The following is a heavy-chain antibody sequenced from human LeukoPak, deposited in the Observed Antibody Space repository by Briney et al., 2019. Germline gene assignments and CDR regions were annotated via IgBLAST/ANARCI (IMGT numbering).Heavy chain of an antibody. V-gene: IGHV3-7*05. CDR2: MKYDGSEM. Sequence: GGSLRLSCAASGFTFKTYWMNWVRQPPGKGLQWVATMKYDGSEMFYVDSVKGRFTISRDNTKTSLYLQMNSLRAEDTALYYCARTGSGWGFDFWGQGALVTVSS. CDR1: GFTFKTYW. J-gene: IGHJ4*02. CDR3: ARTGSGWGFDF. D-gene: IGHD6-19*01.